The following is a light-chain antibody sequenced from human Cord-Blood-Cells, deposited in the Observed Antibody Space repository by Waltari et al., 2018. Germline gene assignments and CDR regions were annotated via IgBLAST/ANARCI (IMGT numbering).Light chain of an antibody. CDR3: CSYAGSYTYV. V-gene: IGLV2-11*01. Sequence: QSALTPPRSVSWSPGQSVTISCTGTSRDVGVSNYVSWYQQHPGKAPKLMIYDVSKRPSGVPDRFSGSKSGNTASLTISGLQAEDEAEYYCCSYAGSYTYVFGTGTKVTVL. J-gene: IGLJ1*01. CDR1: SRDVGVSNY. CDR2: DVS.